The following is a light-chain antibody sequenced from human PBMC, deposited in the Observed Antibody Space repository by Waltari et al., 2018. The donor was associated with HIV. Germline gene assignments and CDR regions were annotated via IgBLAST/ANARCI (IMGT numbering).Light chain of an antibody. CDR2: KDT. V-gene: IGLV3-25*03. CDR3: QSGGSSGSWV. CDR1: ELANNY. J-gene: IGLJ3*02. Sequence: SNELTQPPSVSVSPGQTARITCSGDELANNYPYWFQQKPGQTPVLVIYKDTERPSGIPERFSGSRSGTTVKLTISGVQAEDEADYYCQSGGSSGSWVFGGGTKLTVL.